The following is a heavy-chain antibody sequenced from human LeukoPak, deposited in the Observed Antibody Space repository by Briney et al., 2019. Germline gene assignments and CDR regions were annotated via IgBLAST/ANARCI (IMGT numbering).Heavy chain of an antibody. V-gene: IGHV1-8*03. D-gene: IGHD3-10*01. CDR2: MNPNSGNT. J-gene: IGHJ5*02. CDR3: ARGGDPQLGNNWFDP. CDR1: GHTFTSYD. Sequence: ASVKVSCKASGHTFTSYDINWVRQATGQGLEWMGWMNPNSGNTGYAQKFQGRVTITRNTSISTAYMELSSLRSEDTAVYYCARGGDPQLGNNWFDPWGQGTLVTVSS.